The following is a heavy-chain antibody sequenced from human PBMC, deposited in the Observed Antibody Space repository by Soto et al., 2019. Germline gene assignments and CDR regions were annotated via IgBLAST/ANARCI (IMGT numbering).Heavy chain of an antibody. CDR2: ISYDGSNK. D-gene: IGHD5-18*01. V-gene: IGHV3-30-3*01. J-gene: IGHJ2*01. Sequence: QVQLVESGGGVVQPGRSLRLSCAASGFTFSSYAMHWVRQAPGKGLEWVAVISYDGSNKYYADSVKGRFTISRDNSKNXXDLQMQGLRAEESAVYYCARDPLWGTAMVLWYFDLWGRGTLVTVSS. CDR1: GFTFSSYA. CDR3: ARDPLWGTAMVLWYFDL.